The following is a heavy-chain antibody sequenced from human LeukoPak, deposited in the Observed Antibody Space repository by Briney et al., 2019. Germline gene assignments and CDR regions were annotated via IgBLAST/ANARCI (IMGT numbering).Heavy chain of an antibody. CDR2: IYYSGTT. Sequence: SETLSLTCSVSGGSMDSFYWSWIRQSSGGGLEWIGYIYYSGTTNYNPSLRSRLTIPVDTSKNQFSLKLSSVTAADTAVYYCARLARLTLLRGVTGYHSLDVWGKGTKVTVSS. J-gene: IGHJ6*04. V-gene: IGHV4-59*01. CDR3: ARLARLTLLRGVTGYHSLDV. D-gene: IGHD3-10*01. CDR1: GGSMDSFY.